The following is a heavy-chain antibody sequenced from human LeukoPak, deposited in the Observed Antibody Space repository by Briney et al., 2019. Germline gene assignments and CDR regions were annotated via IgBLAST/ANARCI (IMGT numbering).Heavy chain of an antibody. CDR2: ISSSSSTI. V-gene: IGHV3-48*04. Sequence: GGSLRLSCAASGFTFSSYSMNWVRQAPGKGLEWVSYISSSSSTIYYADSVKGRFTISRDNAKNSLYLQMNSLRAEDTAVYYCARDRDYYYDSSGYLYYFDYWGQGTLVTVSS. J-gene: IGHJ4*02. CDR1: GFTFSSYS. CDR3: ARDRDYYYDSSGYLYYFDY. D-gene: IGHD3-22*01.